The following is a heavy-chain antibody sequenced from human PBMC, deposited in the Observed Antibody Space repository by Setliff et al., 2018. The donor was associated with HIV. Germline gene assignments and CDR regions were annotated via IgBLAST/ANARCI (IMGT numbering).Heavy chain of an antibody. CDR1: GFTFSNYG. J-gene: IGHJ4*02. D-gene: IGHD3-10*01. CDR3: AKDRRFGELLSSWFDY. Sequence: PGESLKISCAASGFTFSNYGMHWVRQAPGKGLEWVAVISHDGNNKYYADSLKGRFTISRDNSKNTLYLQMSSLRAEDTAVYYCAKDRRFGELLSSWFDYWGQGTLVTVSS. V-gene: IGHV3-30*18. CDR2: ISHDGNNK.